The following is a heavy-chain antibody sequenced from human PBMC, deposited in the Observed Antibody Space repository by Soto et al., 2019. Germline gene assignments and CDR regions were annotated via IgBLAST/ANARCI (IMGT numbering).Heavy chain of an antibody. CDR1: GGSFSSYA. CDR2: IIPIFGTT. J-gene: IGHJ6*02. CDR3: ARPPAITHQYDYGMDV. Sequence: GASVKVSCKTYGGSFSSYAISWVRQAPGQGLEWMGGIIPIFGTTDYAQNFLGRVTISADESTSTAYMELNSLKSDDTAVYYCARPPAITHQYDYGMDVWGQGTTVTVSS. V-gene: IGHV1-69*13. D-gene: IGHD2-2*01.